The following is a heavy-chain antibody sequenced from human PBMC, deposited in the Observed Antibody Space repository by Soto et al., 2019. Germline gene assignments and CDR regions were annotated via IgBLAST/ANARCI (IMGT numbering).Heavy chain of an antibody. Sequence: GASVKVSCKASGYTFTSYGISWVRQAPGQGLEWMGWISAYNGNTNYAQKLQGRVTMTTDTSTSTAYMELRSLRSDDTAVYYCARCEDRDIVVVPAAVDDWGQGTLVTVSS. CDR3: ARCEDRDIVVVPAAVDD. J-gene: IGHJ4*02. CDR2: ISAYNGNT. V-gene: IGHV1-18*01. D-gene: IGHD2-2*01. CDR1: GYTFTSYG.